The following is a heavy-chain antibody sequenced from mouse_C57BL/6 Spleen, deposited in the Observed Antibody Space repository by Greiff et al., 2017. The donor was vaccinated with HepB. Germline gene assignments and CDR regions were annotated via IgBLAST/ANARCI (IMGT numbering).Heavy chain of an antibody. J-gene: IGHJ2*01. CDR1: GFTFSSYA. Sequence: EVQVVESGGGLVKPGGSLKLSCAASGFTFSSYAMSWVRQTPEKRLEWVATISDGGSYTYYPDNVKGRFTISRDNAKNNLYLQMSHLKSEDTAMYYCARDDYYGSSSYFDYWGQGTTLTVSS. D-gene: IGHD1-1*01. CDR3: ARDDYYGSSSYFDY. V-gene: IGHV5-4*01. CDR2: ISDGGSYT.